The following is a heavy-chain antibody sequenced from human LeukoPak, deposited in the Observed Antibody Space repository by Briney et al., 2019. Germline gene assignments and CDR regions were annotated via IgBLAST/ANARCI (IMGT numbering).Heavy chain of an antibody. CDR3: ARDDYGDPEGYYYYYMDV. V-gene: IGHV3-48*01. CDR2: ISSLSGTI. Sequence: PGGSLRLSCAASGFTFSDHYMDWVRQAPGKGLEWVSYISSLSGTIYYADSVKGRFTISRDNAKNSLYLQMNSLRAEDTAVYYCARDDYGDPEGYYYYYMDVWGKGTTVTVSS. D-gene: IGHD4-17*01. CDR1: GFTFSDHY. J-gene: IGHJ6*03.